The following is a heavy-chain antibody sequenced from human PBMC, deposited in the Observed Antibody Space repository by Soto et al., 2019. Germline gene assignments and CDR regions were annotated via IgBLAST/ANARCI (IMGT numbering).Heavy chain of an antibody. D-gene: IGHD3-10*01. CDR1: GGSFSGYY. V-gene: IGHV4-34*01. Sequence: SETLSLTCAVYGGSFSGYYWSWIRQPPGKGLEWIGEINHSGSTNYNPSLKSRVTISVDTSKNQFSLKLSSVTAADTAVYYCARALYGSGSHYNGPFDPWGQGTLVTVSS. CDR3: ARALYGSGSHYNGPFDP. J-gene: IGHJ5*02. CDR2: INHSGST.